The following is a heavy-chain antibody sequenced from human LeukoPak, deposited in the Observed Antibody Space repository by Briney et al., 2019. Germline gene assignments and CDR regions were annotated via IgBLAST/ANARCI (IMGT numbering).Heavy chain of an antibody. CDR3: AKIGVIGKWYYDI. V-gene: IGHV3-23*01. D-gene: IGHD3-10*01. CDR1: GFTVSSNY. CDR2: ISSGSDYT. J-gene: IGHJ2*01. Sequence: GGSLRLSCAASGFTVSSNYMSWVRQAPGKGPEWVSSISSGSDYTFYADSVKGRFIVSRDNSKNTLYLQMYSLRAGDTAVYYCAKIGVIGKWYYDIWGRGTLVTVSS.